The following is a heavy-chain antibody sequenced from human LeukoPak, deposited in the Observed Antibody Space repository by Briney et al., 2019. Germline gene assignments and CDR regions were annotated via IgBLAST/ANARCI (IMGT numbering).Heavy chain of an antibody. V-gene: IGHV7-4-1*02. J-gene: IGHJ6*03. CDR1: GYTFTAYG. D-gene: IGHD4-11*01. CDR2: INTNTGNP. CDR3: ARAPPYSNSYYYYYMDV. Sequence: ASVKVSCKSSGYTFTAYGMTWVRQAPGQGLEWMGWINTNTGNPTYAQGFTGRFVFSLDTSVSTAYLQISSLKVEDTAVYYCARAPPYSNSYYYYYMDVWGKGTTVTVSS.